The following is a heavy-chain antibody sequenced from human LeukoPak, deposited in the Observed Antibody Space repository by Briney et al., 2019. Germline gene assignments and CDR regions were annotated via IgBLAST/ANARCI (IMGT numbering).Heavy chain of an antibody. V-gene: IGHV3-21*01. Sequence: GGSLRVSCAASGFTFSSYSMNWVRQAPGKGLEWVSSISSSSSYIYYADSVKGRFTISRDNAKNSLYLQMNSLRAEDTAVYYCAVNYDSSGYYPDAFDIWGQGTMVTVSS. CDR2: ISSSSSYI. CDR1: GFTFSSYS. J-gene: IGHJ3*02. D-gene: IGHD3-22*01. CDR3: AVNYDSSGYYPDAFDI.